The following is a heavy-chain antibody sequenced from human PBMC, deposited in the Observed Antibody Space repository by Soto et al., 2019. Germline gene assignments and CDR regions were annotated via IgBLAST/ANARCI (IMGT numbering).Heavy chain of an antibody. CDR2: INPSGGST. CDR1: GYTFTSYY. J-gene: IGHJ3*02. V-gene: IGHV1-46*01. Sequence: ASVKVSCKASGYTFTSYYMHWVRQAPGQGLEWMGIINPSGGSTSYAQKFQGRVTMTRDTSTSAVYMELSSLRSEDTAVYYCAGATDPRAFDIWGQGTVVTVSS. CDR3: AGATDPRAFDI.